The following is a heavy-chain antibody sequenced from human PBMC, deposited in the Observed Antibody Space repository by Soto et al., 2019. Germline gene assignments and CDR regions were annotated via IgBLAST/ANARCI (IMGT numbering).Heavy chain of an antibody. CDR2: INHSGST. Sequence: SETLSLTCAVYGGSFSGYYWSWIRQPPGKGLEWIGEINHSGSTNYNPSLKSRVTISVDTPKNQFSLKLSSVTAADTAVYYCARNLAAAGTWYYYYYGMDVWGQGTTVTVSS. J-gene: IGHJ6*02. D-gene: IGHD6-13*01. CDR3: ARNLAAAGTWYYYYYGMDV. V-gene: IGHV4-34*01. CDR1: GGSFSGYY.